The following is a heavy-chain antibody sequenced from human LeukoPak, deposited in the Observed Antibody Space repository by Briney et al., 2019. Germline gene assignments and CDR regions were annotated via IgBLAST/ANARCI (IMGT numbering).Heavy chain of an antibody. J-gene: IGHJ3*02. CDR2: IIPIFGTA. CDR1: GGTFISYA. Sequence: VKVSCKACGGTFISYAISWLGQAAGQGREWMGGIIPIFGTANYAQKFQGTVTITADESTSTAYMELSSLRSEDTAVYYCASRPGSWSRGPADAFDIWGQGTMITVSS. V-gene: IGHV1-69*13. D-gene: IGHD6-13*01. CDR3: ASRPGSWSRGPADAFDI.